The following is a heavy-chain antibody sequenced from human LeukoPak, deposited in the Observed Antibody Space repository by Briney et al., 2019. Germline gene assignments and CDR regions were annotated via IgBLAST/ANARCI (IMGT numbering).Heavy chain of an antibody. CDR3: ARGQFLYSSGWNADNWFDP. V-gene: IGHV1-8*01. Sequence: ASVKVSCKASGYTFTSYDINWVRQATGQGLEWMGWMNPNSGNTGYAQKFQGRVTMTRNTSISTAYMELSSLRSEDTAVYYSARGQFLYSSGWNADNWFDPWGQGTLVTVSS. CDR2: MNPNSGNT. D-gene: IGHD6-19*01. J-gene: IGHJ5*02. CDR1: GYTFTSYD.